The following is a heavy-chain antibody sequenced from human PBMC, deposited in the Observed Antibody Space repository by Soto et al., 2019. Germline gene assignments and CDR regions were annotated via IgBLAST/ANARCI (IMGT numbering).Heavy chain of an antibody. CDR1: GFTFSSFA. CDR3: AKEKLYDYVWGTWDD. CDR2: ISGSGAGT. J-gene: IGHJ4*02. Sequence: EVQLLESGGGLVQPGGSLRLSCAASGFTFSSFAMTWVRQSPGKGLEWVSAISGSGAGTFYADSVKGRFTISRDNSKNTLYLQMNSLRAEDTAIYYCAKEKLYDYVWGTWDDWGQGTLVTVSS. V-gene: IGHV3-23*01. D-gene: IGHD3-16*01.